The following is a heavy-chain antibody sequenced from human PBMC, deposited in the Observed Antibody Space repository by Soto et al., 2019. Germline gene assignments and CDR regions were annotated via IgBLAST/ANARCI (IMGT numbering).Heavy chain of an antibody. D-gene: IGHD6-19*01. Sequence: GTFSSXAXSXXXXXXGQGLEWMGGIIPIFGTATFAQKFQGRVTITADESTSTAYTELSSLRSEDTAVYYCARGYSSGWSNWFDPWGQRTLVTVSS. CDR2: IIPIFGTA. CDR3: ARGYSSGWSNWFDP. J-gene: IGHJ5*02. CDR1: GTFSSXA. V-gene: IGHV1-69*01.